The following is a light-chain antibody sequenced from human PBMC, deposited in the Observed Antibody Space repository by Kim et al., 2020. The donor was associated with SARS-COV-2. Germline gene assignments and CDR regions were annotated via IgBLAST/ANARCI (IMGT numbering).Light chain of an antibody. V-gene: IGLV2-14*01. CDR2: DVS. CDR3: SSYTSSSTLV. J-gene: IGLJ2*01. CDR1: SSDIGGYNY. Sequence: QSALTQPASVSGSPGQSITVSCTGTSSDIGGYNYVSWYQQHPGKAPKLMIYDVSERPSGVSNRFSGSKSGNTASLTISGLQAEDEAYYYCSSYTSSSTLVFGGGTQLTVL.